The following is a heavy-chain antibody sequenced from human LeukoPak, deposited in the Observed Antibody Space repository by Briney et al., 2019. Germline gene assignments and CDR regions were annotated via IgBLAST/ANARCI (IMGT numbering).Heavy chain of an antibody. V-gene: IGHV4-4*07. CDR3: VANGWYALDI. J-gene: IGHJ3*02. Sequence: SETLSLTRSVSGGSISSFYCNWMRQPAGQELEWIGRIYTSRTTTYNPSLKSRVTMSVDTSKNQFSLNLSSVTAADTAVYYCVANGWYALDIWGQGTMVTVSS. D-gene: IGHD6-19*01. CDR1: GGSISSFY. CDR2: IYTSRTT.